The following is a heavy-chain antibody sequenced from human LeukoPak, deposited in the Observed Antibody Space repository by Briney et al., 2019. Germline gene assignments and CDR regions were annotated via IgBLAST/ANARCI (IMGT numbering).Heavy chain of an antibody. CDR3: ARDGFYDSSGYYYNWVFDY. D-gene: IGHD3-22*01. J-gene: IGHJ4*02. CDR1: GGSITSYY. V-gene: IGHV4-4*07. Sequence: SETLSLTCTVSGGSITSYYWGWIRQPAGKGLEWIGRIYTTGSTYYNHFLKSRVTMAVDTSKNQFSLRLSSVTAADTAVYYCARDGFYDSSGYYYNWVFDYWGQGTLVTVSS. CDR2: IYTTGST.